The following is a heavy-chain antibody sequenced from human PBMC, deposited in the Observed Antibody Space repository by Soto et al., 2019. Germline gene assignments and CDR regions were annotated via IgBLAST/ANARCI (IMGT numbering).Heavy chain of an antibody. CDR3: ARSKYCSGGSCSNSRFDP. CDR1: GYTFTSYG. CDR2: ISAYNGNT. J-gene: IGHJ5*02. Sequence: QVQLVQSGAEVKKPGASVKVSCKASGYTFTSYGISWVRQAPGQGLEWMGWISAYNGNTNYAQKLQGRGTMTTDTSTSTAYMELRSLRSDDTAVYYCARSKYCSGGSCSNSRFDPWGQGTLVTVSS. V-gene: IGHV1-18*01. D-gene: IGHD2-15*01.